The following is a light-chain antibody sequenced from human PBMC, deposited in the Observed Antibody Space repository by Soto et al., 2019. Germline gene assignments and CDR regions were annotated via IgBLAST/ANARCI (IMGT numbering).Light chain of an antibody. Sequence: DLQMTQSPSSLSASVGDRVTITCRASQDISNYLAWYQQKPGKVPQVLIYAASTLQSGVPSRFSGSASGTDFTLTISSLQPEDVATYYCQNYNSAPLTFGGGTKVEIK. V-gene: IGKV1-27*01. CDR2: AAS. J-gene: IGKJ4*01. CDR1: QDISNY. CDR3: QNYNSAPLT.